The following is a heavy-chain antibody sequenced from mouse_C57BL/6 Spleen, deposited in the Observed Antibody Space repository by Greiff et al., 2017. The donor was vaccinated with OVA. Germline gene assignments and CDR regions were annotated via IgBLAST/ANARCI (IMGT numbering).Heavy chain of an antibody. Sequence: DVHLVESGPGLVKPSQSLSLTCSVTGYSITSGYYWNWIRQFPGNKLEWMGYISYDGSNNYNPSLKNRISITRDTSKNQFFLKLNSVTTEDTATYYCARDRGDGYGAWFAYWGQGTLVTVSA. CDR2: ISYDGSN. D-gene: IGHD2-3*01. CDR3: ARDRGDGYGAWFAY. V-gene: IGHV3-6*01. CDR1: GYSITSGYY. J-gene: IGHJ3*01.